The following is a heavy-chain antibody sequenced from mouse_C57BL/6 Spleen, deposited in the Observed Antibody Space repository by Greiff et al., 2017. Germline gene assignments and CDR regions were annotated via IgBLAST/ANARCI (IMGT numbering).Heavy chain of an antibody. Sequence: QVQLKESGPGLVAPSQSLSITCTVSGFSLTSYGVDWVRQPPGKGLEWLGVKWGGGGTNYNSAPMSRLSISKDNSKSQVFLKMNSLLTDDTAMYYCAKHGSDYDGSSYGWFAYWGQGTLVTVSA. D-gene: IGHD1-1*01. CDR2: KWGGGGT. CDR1: GFSLTSYG. J-gene: IGHJ3*01. CDR3: AKHGSDYDGSSYGWFAY. V-gene: IGHV2-9*01.